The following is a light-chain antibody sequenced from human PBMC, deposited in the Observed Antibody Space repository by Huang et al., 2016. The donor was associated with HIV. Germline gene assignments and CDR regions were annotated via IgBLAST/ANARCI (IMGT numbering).Light chain of an antibody. CDR1: QGISSW. J-gene: IGKJ4*01. V-gene: IGKV1-12*01. CDR3: QQANSVPLT. Sequence: DIQMTQSPSSVYASVGDRVTITCRASQGISSWLDWYQQKPGKAPKLLIYAASSLQSGVPSRFSGSGSGTDFTLTSSSLQPEDFATYYCQQANSVPLTFGGGTKVEIK. CDR2: AAS.